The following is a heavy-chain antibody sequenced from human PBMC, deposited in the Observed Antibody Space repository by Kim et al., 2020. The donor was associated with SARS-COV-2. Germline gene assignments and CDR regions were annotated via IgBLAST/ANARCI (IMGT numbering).Heavy chain of an antibody. J-gene: IGHJ4*02. V-gene: IGHV3-15*01. CDR3: TTAYCSGGSCSSLYFDY. D-gene: IGHD2-15*01. Sequence: VKGRFTISRDDSKNTLYLQMNSLKTEDTAVYYCTTAYCSGGSCSSLYFDYWGQGTLVTVSS.